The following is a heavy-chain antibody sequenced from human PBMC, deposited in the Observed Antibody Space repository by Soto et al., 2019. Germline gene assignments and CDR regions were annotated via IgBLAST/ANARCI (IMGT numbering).Heavy chain of an antibody. Sequence: SQTLSLTCAISGDSVSSNTAAWNWIRQSPSRGLEWLGRTYYRSKWYNDYAVSVKSRITINPDTSKNQFSLKLNSVTAADTAVYYCARGGYGGNSGLGHLDYWGQGTLVTVSS. CDR3: ARGGYGGNSGLGHLDY. CDR1: GDSVSSNTAA. V-gene: IGHV6-1*01. CDR2: TYYRSKWYN. D-gene: IGHD2-21*02. J-gene: IGHJ4*02.